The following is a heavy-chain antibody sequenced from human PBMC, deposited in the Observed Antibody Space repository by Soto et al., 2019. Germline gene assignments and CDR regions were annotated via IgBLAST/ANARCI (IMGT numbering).Heavy chain of an antibody. D-gene: IGHD6-13*01. CDR3: AKENGYSSSWFEFDY. CDR2: ISGSGGST. V-gene: IGHV3-23*01. J-gene: IGHJ4*02. CDR1: GFTFRGYA. Sequence: GGSLRLSYAASGFTFRGYAVSWVRQAPGKGLEWVSAISGSGGSTYYADSVKGRFTISRDNSKNTLYLQMNSLRAEDTAVYYCAKENGYSSSWFEFDYWGQGTLVTVSS.